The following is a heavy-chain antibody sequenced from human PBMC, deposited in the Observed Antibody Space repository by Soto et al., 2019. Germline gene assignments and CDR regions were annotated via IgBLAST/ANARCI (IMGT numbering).Heavy chain of an antibody. D-gene: IGHD6-13*01. CDR1: GFIFSDYS. J-gene: IGHJ4*02. CDR2: ISSSSSYI. CDR3: ARDGKSIAAARAFDY. Sequence: EVRLVESGGGLVKPGGSLRLSCAASGFIFSDYSMNWVRQAPGKGLEWVSSISSSSSYIYYADSVKGRFTISRDNAKNSLFLQVNSLRAEDTAVYYCARDGKSIAAARAFDYWGQGTLVTVSS. V-gene: IGHV3-21*01.